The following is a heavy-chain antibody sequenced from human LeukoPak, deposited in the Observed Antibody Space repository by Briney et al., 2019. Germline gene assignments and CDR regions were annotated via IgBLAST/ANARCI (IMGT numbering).Heavy chain of an antibody. CDR2: IIPILGIA. CDR1: GGTFSSYA. D-gene: IGHD6-13*01. J-gene: IGHJ5*02. V-gene: IGHV1-69*04. Sequence: GASVKVSCKASGGTFSSYAISWVRQAPGQGLEWMGRIIPILGIANYAQKFQGRVTMTRDTSTSTVYMELSSLRSEDTAVYYCARDRSRVAHWFDPWGQGTLVTVSS. CDR3: ARDRSRVAHWFDP.